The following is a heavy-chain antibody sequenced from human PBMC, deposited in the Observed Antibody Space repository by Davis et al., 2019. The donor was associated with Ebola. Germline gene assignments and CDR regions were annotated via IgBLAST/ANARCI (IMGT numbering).Heavy chain of an antibody. D-gene: IGHD2-8*01. J-gene: IGHJ4*02. CDR3: AREGDIVLMVYAAYYFDY. CDR2: IYSGGST. Sequence: GGSLRLSCAASGFTVSSNYMSWVRQAPGKGLEWVSVIYSGGSTYYADSVRGRFTISRDNSKNTLYLQMNSLRAEDTAVYYCAREGDIVLMVYAAYYFDYWGQGTLVTVSS. CDR1: GFTVSSNY. V-gene: IGHV3-66*02.